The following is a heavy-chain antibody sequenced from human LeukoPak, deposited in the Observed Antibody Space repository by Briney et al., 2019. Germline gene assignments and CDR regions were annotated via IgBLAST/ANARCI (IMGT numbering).Heavy chain of an antibody. J-gene: IGHJ3*02. CDR2: ISAYNGNT. Sequence: GASVKVSCKASGYTFTSYGISLGRQAPGQGLEWMGWISAYNGNTNYAQKLQGRVTMTTDTTTSTAYMELRSLRSDDTAVYYCARDDRGTVVAATNDSDAFDIWGQGTMVTDPS. V-gene: IGHV1-18*01. CDR3: ARDDRGTVVAATNDSDAFDI. D-gene: IGHD2-15*01. CDR1: GYTFTSYG.